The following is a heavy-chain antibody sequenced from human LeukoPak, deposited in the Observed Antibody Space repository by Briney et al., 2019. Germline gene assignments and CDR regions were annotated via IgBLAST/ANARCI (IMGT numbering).Heavy chain of an antibody. CDR1: GGSFSGYY. CDR3: ARSRRLLWFGELNLNYFDY. J-gene: IGHJ4*02. CDR2: INHSGST. D-gene: IGHD3-10*01. V-gene: IGHV4-34*01. Sequence: SETLSLTCAVYGGSFSGYYWSWIRQPPGKGLEWIGEINHSGSTNYNPSLKSRVTISVDTSKNQFSLKLSSVTAADTAVYYCARSRRLLWFGELNLNYFDYWGQGTLVTVSS.